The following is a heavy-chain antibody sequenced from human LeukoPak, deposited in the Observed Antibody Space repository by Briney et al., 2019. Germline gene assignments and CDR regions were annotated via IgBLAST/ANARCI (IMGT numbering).Heavy chain of an antibody. Sequence: SGGSQRLSCAASGFTFSSYSMNWVRQAPGKGLEWVSSISSSSSYIYYADSVKGRFTISRDNAKNSLYLQMNSLRAEDTAVYYCARGRPRELDYWGQGTLVTVSS. V-gene: IGHV3-21*01. CDR1: GFTFSSYS. CDR2: ISSSSSYI. J-gene: IGHJ4*02. D-gene: IGHD1-26*01. CDR3: ARGRPRELDY.